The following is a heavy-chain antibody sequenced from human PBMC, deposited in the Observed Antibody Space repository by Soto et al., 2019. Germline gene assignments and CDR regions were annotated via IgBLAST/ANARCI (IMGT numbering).Heavy chain of an antibody. J-gene: IGHJ4*02. CDR1: GFTFSDNW. CDR2: IKTDGSEK. D-gene: IGHD3-10*01. CDR3: ATSMGRGGNDY. Sequence: EVQLVESGGGLVQPGGSLRLSCAASGFTFSDNWMSWVRQAPGKGLECVANIKTDGSEKYYVDPVKGRFTISRDNAKHSLYLQMNSLRAEDTAVYYCATSMGRGGNDYWGQGTLVAVSS. V-gene: IGHV3-7*05.